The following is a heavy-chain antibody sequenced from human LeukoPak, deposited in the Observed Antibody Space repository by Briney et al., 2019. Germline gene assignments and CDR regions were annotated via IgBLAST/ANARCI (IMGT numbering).Heavy chain of an antibody. J-gene: IGHJ4*02. V-gene: IGHV1-24*01. CDR2: FDPEDGET. CDR3: ATDRGQWLARALGY. CDR1: GYTLTELS. D-gene: IGHD6-19*01. Sequence: ASAKVSCKVSGYTLTELSMHWVRQAPGKGPEWMGGFDPEDGETIYAQKFQGRVTMTEDTSTDTAYMELSSLRSEDTAVYYCATDRGQWLARALGYWGQGTLVTVSS.